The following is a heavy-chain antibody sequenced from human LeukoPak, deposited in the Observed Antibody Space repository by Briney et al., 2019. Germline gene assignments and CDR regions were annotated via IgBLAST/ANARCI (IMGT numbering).Heavy chain of an antibody. CDR2: IKQDGSEK. Sequence: PGGALRLSCAASGFTFSNYWLTWVRQAPGQGLEWVANIKQDGSEKHYVDSVKGRFTISRDNAKNTLYLQMSSLRAEDTAVYYCGRDRQIAYWGQGTLVTVSS. V-gene: IGHV3-7*01. CDR3: GRDRQIAY. J-gene: IGHJ4*02. CDR1: GFTFSNYW.